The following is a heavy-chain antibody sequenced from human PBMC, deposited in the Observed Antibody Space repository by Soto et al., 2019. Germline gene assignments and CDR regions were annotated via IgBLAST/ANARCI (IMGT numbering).Heavy chain of an antibody. CDR1: GGSISSYY. J-gene: IGHJ4*02. D-gene: IGHD6-13*01. CDR3: ERITAAGDTIAY. CDR2: IYYSGST. V-gene: IGHV4-59*01. Sequence: WETLSLTCTVSGGSISSYYWSWIRQPPGKGLEWIGNIYYSGSTNYNPSLKSRGTISVDTSKNQFSLKLSSVTAADTAVYYCERITAAGDTIAYWGQGTLDTVSS.